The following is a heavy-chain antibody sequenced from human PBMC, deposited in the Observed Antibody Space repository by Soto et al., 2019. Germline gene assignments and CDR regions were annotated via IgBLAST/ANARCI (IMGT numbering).Heavy chain of an antibody. CDR3: ARGLGDYGEYYYYYYYMDV. D-gene: IGHD4-17*01. J-gene: IGHJ6*03. CDR1: GGSISSGGYY. Sequence: SETLSLTCTVSGGSISSGGYYWSWIRQHPGKGLEWIGYIYYSGSTYYNPSLKSRVTISVDTSKNQFSLKLSSVTAADTAVYYCARGLGDYGEYYYYYYYMDVWGKGTTVTVSS. V-gene: IGHV4-31*03. CDR2: IYYSGST.